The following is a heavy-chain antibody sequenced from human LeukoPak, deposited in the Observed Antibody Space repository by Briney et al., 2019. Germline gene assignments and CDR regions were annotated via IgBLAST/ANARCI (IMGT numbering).Heavy chain of an antibody. J-gene: IGHJ3*02. CDR2: IYTSGST. CDR3: GGWELPDAFDI. Sequence: PSETLSLTCTVSGGSISSYYWSWIRQPAGKGLEWIGRIYTSGSTNYNPSLKSRVTISVDTSKNQFSLKLSSVTAADTAVYYCGGWELPDAFDIWGQGTMVTVSS. V-gene: IGHV4-4*07. D-gene: IGHD1-26*01. CDR1: GGSISSYY.